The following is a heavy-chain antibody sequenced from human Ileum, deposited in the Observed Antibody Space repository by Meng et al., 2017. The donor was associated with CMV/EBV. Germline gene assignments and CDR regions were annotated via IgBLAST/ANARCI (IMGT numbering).Heavy chain of an antibody. J-gene: IGHJ4*02. D-gene: IGHD2-2*01. CDR1: GASISVFC. CDR2: VYNSLGT. CDR3: AGGNSSCAFDY. V-gene: IGHV4-4*07. Sequence: QVQVQGSGPGLGKASAPLHPTWPVSGASISVFCSCSWRQHATRKVVWLGGVYNSLGTDYNPSSQSRVTILSVNQKKQLFLKMSSLIAAATTVYYYAGGNSSCAFDYWGQGTLVTVSS.